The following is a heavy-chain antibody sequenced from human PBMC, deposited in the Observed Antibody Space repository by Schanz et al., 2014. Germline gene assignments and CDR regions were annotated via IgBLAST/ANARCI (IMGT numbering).Heavy chain of an antibody. D-gene: IGHD1-26*01. Sequence: QVQLVDSGGGLVKPGGSLRLSCTASGFPFSDYFMAWIRQPPGRGLEWVSYIGNGGVTIYYADSVKGRFTISRDNSKNSMYLQMNSLRAEDAAVYYCARDHTTEIYYSAGPHIDYWGQGTLLTVSS. CDR2: IGNGGVTI. J-gene: IGHJ4*02. V-gene: IGHV3-11*04. CDR1: GFPFSDYF. CDR3: ARDHTTEIYYSAGPHIDY.